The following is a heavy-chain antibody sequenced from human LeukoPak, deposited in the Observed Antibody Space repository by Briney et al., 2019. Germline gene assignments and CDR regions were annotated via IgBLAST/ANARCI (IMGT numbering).Heavy chain of an antibody. V-gene: IGHV3-43*01. Sequence: GGSLRLSCAASGFTFDDYTMHWVRQAPGKGLEWVSLISWDGGSTYYADSVKGRFTISRDNSKNSLYLQMNSLRTEDTALYYCAKGGKGWRKNSYYYYYYMDVWGKGTTVTVSS. J-gene: IGHJ6*03. D-gene: IGHD5-24*01. CDR1: GFTFDDYT. CDR2: ISWDGGST. CDR3: AKGGKGWRKNSYYYYYYMDV.